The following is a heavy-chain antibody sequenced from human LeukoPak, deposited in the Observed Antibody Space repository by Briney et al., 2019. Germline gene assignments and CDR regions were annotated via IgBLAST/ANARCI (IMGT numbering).Heavy chain of an antibody. Sequence: GGSLRLSCAASGFTFSSYWMHWVRQAPGKGLVWVSRINIDGSSTSYADSVKGRFTISRDNSKNTLYLQMNSLRAEDTAVYYCARTRGIFLAFFGGNSGSRYFDYWGQGTLVTVSS. CDR2: INIDGSST. V-gene: IGHV3-74*01. D-gene: IGHD5-12*01. CDR3: ARTRGIFLAFFGGNSGSRYFDY. J-gene: IGHJ4*02. CDR1: GFTFSSYW.